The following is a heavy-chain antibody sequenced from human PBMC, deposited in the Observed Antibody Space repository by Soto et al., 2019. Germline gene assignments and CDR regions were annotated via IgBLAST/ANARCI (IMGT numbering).Heavy chain of an antibody. CDR2: IYYSGST. CDR3: ARTYSSSWSPFDY. J-gene: IGHJ4*02. Sequence: SETLSLTCTVSGGSISSGDYYWSWIRQPPGKGLEWIGYIYYSGSTYYNPSLKSRVTVSADTSKDQFSLKLRSVTAADTAVYYCARTYSSSWSPFDYWGQGTLVTVS. CDR1: GGSISSGDYY. V-gene: IGHV4-30-4*01. D-gene: IGHD6-13*01.